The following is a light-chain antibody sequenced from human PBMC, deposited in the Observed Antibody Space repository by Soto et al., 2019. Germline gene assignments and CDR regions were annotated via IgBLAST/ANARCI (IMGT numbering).Light chain of an antibody. CDR1: NIGSKS. CDR2: DDS. V-gene: IGLV3-21*02. CDR3: QVWDSSSDHRV. J-gene: IGLJ3*02. Sequence: SSELTQPPSVSVAPGQTARITCGGNNIGSKSVHWYQQKPGQAPVLVVYDDSDRPSGLPERFSGSNSGNTATLTISRVEAGDEADYYCQVWDSSSDHRVFGGGTKLTVL.